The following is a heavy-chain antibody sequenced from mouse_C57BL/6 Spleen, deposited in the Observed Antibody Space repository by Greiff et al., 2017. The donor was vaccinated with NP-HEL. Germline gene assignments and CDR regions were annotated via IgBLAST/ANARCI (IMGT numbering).Heavy chain of an antibody. D-gene: IGHD2-2*01. Sequence: QVQLQQSGAELVKPGASVKMSCKASGYTFTTYPIEWMKQNHGKSLEWIGNFHPYNDDNKYNEKFKGKATWTVEKSSSTVYLELSRLTSDDSAVYDCARGYDGGYYAMYYWGQGTSVTVSS. CDR3: ARGYDGGYYAMYY. J-gene: IGHJ4*01. CDR2: FHPYNDDN. CDR1: GYTFTTYP. V-gene: IGHV1-47*01.